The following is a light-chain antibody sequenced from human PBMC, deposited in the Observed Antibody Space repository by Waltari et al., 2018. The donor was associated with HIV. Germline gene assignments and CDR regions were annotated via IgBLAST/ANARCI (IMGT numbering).Light chain of an antibody. Sequence: QSALTQPASVSGSPGQSITISCTGTSSDLGGYNYVPWYQQHPGKAPKLMIYEVSNRPSGVSNRFSGSKSGNTASLTISGLQAEDEADYYCNSYTSSSTWVFGGGTKLPV. CDR2: EVS. J-gene: IGLJ3*02. V-gene: IGLV2-14*01. CDR3: NSYTSSSTWV. CDR1: SSDLGGYNY.